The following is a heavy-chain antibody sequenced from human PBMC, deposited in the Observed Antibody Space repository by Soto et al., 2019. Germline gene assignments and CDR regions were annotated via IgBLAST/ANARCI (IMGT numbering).Heavy chain of an antibody. CDR3: ARVRSHNWNYVNYYYYYGMDV. Sequence: SETLSLTCAVYGGSFSGYYWSRIRQPPGKGLEWIGEINHSGSTNYNPSLKSRVTISVDTSKNQFSLKLSSVTAADTAVYYCARVRSHNWNYVNYYYYYGMDVWGQGTTVTVSS. V-gene: IGHV4-34*01. J-gene: IGHJ6*02. D-gene: IGHD1-7*01. CDR2: INHSGST. CDR1: GGSFSGYY.